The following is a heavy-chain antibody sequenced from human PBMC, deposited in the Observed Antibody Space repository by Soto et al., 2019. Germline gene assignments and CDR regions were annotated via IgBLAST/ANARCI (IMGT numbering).Heavy chain of an antibody. Sequence: QITLKESGPTLVKPTQTLTLTCTFSGFSLSTSGVGVGWIRQPPGKALEWFALIYLNDDKSYSPSLKSRLTITKDTSKNQVVLTMTNMDPVDTATYYCSHSPLHDFWSGYLDYWGQGTLVTVSS. CDR3: SHSPLHDFWSGYLDY. D-gene: IGHD3-3*01. CDR2: IYLNDDK. J-gene: IGHJ4*02. V-gene: IGHV2-5*01. CDR1: GFSLSTSGVG.